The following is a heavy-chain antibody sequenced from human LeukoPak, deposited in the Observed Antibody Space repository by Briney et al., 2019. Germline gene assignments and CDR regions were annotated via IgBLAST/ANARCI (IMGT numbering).Heavy chain of an antibody. D-gene: IGHD6-19*01. J-gene: IGHJ4*02. CDR1: GYTFSNYEGG. CDR2: NSAYNGDT. CDR3: ARESVGGSFDY. Sequence: ASVKLSCNASGYTFSNYEGGFNWVRQAPGQGPEWMGWNSAYNGDTNYAQKFEGRVTMTTESSTNTAHLELRNLRSDDTAVYYCARESVGGSFDYWGQGNLVTVSS. V-gene: IGHV1-18*01.